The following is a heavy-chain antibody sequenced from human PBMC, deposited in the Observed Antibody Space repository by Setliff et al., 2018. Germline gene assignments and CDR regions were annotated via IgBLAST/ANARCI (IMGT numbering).Heavy chain of an antibody. D-gene: IGHD6-19*01. CDR3: ARGRAGHSGH. Sequence: PSETLSLTCTVSDGSISSGGYYWSWIRQHPGKGLEWIGYIYYSGSTSYYNPSLKSRVTISVDTSKNQFSLKLSSVTAADTAVYYCARGRAGHSGHWGQGTLVTVSS. CDR2: IYYSGSTS. CDR1: DGSISSGGYY. J-gene: IGHJ4*02. V-gene: IGHV4-31*03.